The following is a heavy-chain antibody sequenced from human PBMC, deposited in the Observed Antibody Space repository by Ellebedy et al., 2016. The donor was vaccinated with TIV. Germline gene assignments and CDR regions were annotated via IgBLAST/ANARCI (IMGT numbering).Heavy chain of an antibody. CDR3: TRETNPSPGTVAGTGFDC. Sequence: GESLKISCVASGFSFSTYGMHWVRQAPGKGLEWVAFKRFDGRNEYNGHSVKGRFIISRDVSKNTLYLQLNRLRAEDTAMYYCTRETNPSPGTVAGTGFDCWGQGALVIVSS. V-gene: IGHV3-30*02. J-gene: IGHJ4*02. CDR2: KRFDGRNE. CDR1: GFSFSTYG. D-gene: IGHD6-19*01.